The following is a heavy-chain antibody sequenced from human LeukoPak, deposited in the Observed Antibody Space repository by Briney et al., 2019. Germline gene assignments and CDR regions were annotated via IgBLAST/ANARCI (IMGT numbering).Heavy chain of an antibody. D-gene: IGHD1-26*01. V-gene: IGHV3-23*01. J-gene: IGHJ6*02. CDR2: ISNNGGYT. CDR3: AKGRVGANGYYYYGMDV. Sequence: GPLRLSCAASGFTFSSSAMSWVRQAPGKGLEWVSAISNNGGYTYYADSVQGRFTISRDNSKSTLCLQMNSLRTEDTAVYYCAKGRVGANGYYYYGMDVWGQGTTVTVSS. CDR1: GFTFSSSA.